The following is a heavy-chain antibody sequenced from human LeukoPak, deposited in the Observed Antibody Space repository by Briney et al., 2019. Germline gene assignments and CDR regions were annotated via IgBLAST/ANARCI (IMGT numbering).Heavy chain of an antibody. CDR1: GFTFSSYD. J-gene: IGHJ6*02. V-gene: IGHV3-13*01. Sequence: GGSLRLSCAASGFTFSSYDMHWVRHATGKGLEWVSAIGTAGDTYYPGSVKGRFTISRENAKNSLYLQMNSLRAGDTAVYYCARGIAAAPGYYYGMDVWGQGTTVTVSS. CDR2: IGTAGDT. D-gene: IGHD6-13*01. CDR3: ARGIAAAPGYYYGMDV.